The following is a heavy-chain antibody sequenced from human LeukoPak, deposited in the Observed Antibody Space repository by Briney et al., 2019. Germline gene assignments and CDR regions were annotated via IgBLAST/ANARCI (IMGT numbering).Heavy chain of an antibody. V-gene: IGHV4-4*07. D-gene: IGHD3-10*01. CDR3: ARFSGGHLLWFGELRAFDI. CDR2: IYTSGST. Sequence: SETLSLTCTVSGGSISSYYWSWIRQPAGKGLEWIGRIYTSGSTNYNPSLKSRVTMSVDTSKNQFSLKLSSVTAADTAVYYCARFSGGHLLWFGELRAFDIWGQGTMVTVSS. J-gene: IGHJ3*02. CDR1: GGSISSYY.